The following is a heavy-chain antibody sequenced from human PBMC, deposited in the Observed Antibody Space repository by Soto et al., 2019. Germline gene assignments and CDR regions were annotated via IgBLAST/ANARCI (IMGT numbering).Heavy chain of an antibody. CDR2: IYSSGST. Sequence: SETLSPTCTVSDGAINSYYWTWIRQPAGKGLEWIGRIYSSGSTKYNPSLQRRVTMSLDTSKNQYSLRRTSVTAADTAVYYCARCQRFSDWFDPWGQGTLVTVSS. D-gene: IGHD3-3*01. J-gene: IGHJ5*02. CDR1: DGAINSYY. V-gene: IGHV4-4*07. CDR3: ARCQRFSDWFDP.